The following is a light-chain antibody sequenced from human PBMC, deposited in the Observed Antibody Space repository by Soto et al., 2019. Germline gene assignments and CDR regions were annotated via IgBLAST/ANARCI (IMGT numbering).Light chain of an antibody. Sequence: EIVLTQSPCTLSLSPGERATLSCRASQSLNSNYLAWYQQRLGQAPRLLIYGPSTRATGIPDRFSGSGSGTDFTLTISRLEPEDFAVYYCQQYGSSPGTFGQGTKVDIK. CDR1: QSLNSNY. J-gene: IGKJ1*01. CDR3: QQYGSSPGT. CDR2: GPS. V-gene: IGKV3-20*01.